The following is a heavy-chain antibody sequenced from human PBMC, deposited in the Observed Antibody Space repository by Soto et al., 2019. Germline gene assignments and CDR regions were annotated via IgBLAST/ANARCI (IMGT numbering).Heavy chain of an antibody. CDR3: ARNPPFWSGYYNRRGYFDY. CDR1: GGTFSSYA. J-gene: IGHJ4*02. D-gene: IGHD3-3*01. CDR2: IIPIFGTA. V-gene: IGHV1-69*06. Sequence: QVQLVQSGAEVKKPGSSVKVSCKASGGTFSSYAISWVRQAPGQGLEWMGGIIPIFGTANYAQKFQGRVTITADKSTSTAYMELSSLRSEDTAVYYCARNPPFWSGYYNRRGYFDYWGQGTLVTVSS.